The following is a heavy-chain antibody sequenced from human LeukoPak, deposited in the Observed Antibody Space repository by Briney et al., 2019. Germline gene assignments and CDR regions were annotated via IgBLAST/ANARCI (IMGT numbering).Heavy chain of an antibody. CDR1: GYTFTGYD. CDR3: TRGSLSGSSRDY. CDR2: MSPSTGDT. J-gene: IGHJ4*02. V-gene: IGHV1-8*01. Sequence: ASVKVSCTASGYTFTGYDINWVRQAIGQGLEWMGWMSPSTGDTGYAQKFQGRVTMTRNTSVDTAFMELSGLGSEDTAVYYCTRGSLSGSSRDYWGQGTLVTVSS. D-gene: IGHD1-26*01.